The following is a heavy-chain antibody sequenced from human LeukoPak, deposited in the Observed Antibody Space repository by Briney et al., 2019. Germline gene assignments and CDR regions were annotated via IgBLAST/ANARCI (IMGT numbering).Heavy chain of an antibody. D-gene: IGHD2-2*01. CDR1: GGTFSSYA. CDR2: IIPIFGTA. V-gene: IGHV1-69*05. Sequence: ASVKVSCKASGGTFSSYAISWVRQAPGQGLEWMGGIIPIFGTANHAQKFQGRVTITTDESTSTAYMELSSLRSEDTAVYYCARARPVDCSSTSCYYGSYYYYMDVWGKGTTVTVSS. CDR3: ARARPVDCSSTSCYYGSYYYYMDV. J-gene: IGHJ6*03.